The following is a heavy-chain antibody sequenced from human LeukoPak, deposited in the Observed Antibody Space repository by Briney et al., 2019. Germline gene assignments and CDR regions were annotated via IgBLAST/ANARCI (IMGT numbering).Heavy chain of an antibody. CDR3: ARVLIVVDAFDI. D-gene: IGHD3-22*01. CDR2: INHSGSP. CDR1: GGSLSGYY. J-gene: IGHJ3*02. V-gene: IGHV4-34*01. Sequence: SQTLSLTCAVYGGSLSGYYWSWIRQPPGKGLECIGEINHSGSPNYNPSLKSRVTISVETSKSHISLKAGSVNAGDTALYYRARVLIVVDAFDIWGQGTMVTVSS.